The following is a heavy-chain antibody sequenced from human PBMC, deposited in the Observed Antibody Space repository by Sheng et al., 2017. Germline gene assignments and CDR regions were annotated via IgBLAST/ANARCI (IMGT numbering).Heavy chain of an antibody. D-gene: IGHD3-3*01. Sequence: EVQLVESGGGLVQPGGSLKLSCAASGFTFSGSAMHWVRQASGKGLEWVGRIRSKANSYATAYAASVKGRFTISRDDSKNTAYLQMNSLKTEDTAVYYCTRGLGVGDFWSGYSIVFDYWGQGTLVTVSS. CDR1: GFTFSGSA. CDR3: TRGLGVGDFWSGYSIVFDY. V-gene: IGHV3-73*02. J-gene: IGHJ4*02. CDR2: IRSKANSYAT.